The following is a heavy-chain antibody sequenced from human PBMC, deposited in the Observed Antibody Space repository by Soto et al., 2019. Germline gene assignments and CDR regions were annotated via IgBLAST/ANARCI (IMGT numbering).Heavy chain of an antibody. CDR1: GGSISSGGYY. D-gene: IGHD1-26*01. Sequence: SETLSLTCTVSGGSISSGGYYWSWIRQHPGKGLEWIGYIYYSGSTYYNPSLKSRVTISVDTSKNQFSLKLSSVTAADTAVYYCARDRIVGATTAWFDPWGQGTLVTVS. CDR3: ARDRIVGATTAWFDP. V-gene: IGHV4-31*03. J-gene: IGHJ5*02. CDR2: IYYSGST.